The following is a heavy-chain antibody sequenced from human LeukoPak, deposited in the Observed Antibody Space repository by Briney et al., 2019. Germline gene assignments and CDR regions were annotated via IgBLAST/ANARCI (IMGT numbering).Heavy chain of an antibody. CDR2: IYYSGST. D-gene: IGHD5-18*01. Sequence: SETLSLTCTVSGGSISSYYWSWIRQPPGKGLEWIGYIYYSGSTNYNPSLKSRVTISVDTSKNQFSLKLSSVTAADSAVYYCARMDTAMVYGMDVWGQGTTVTLSS. V-gene: IGHV4-59*01. CDR1: GGSISSYY. J-gene: IGHJ6*02. CDR3: ARMDTAMVYGMDV.